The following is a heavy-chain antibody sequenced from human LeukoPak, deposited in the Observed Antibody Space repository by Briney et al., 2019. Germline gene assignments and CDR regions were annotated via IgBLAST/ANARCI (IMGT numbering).Heavy chain of an antibody. V-gene: IGHV3-30*01. CDR3: GRDSTYFYDGGSSGPHYFDY. Sequence: RRSLRLSCAASGFTFNRYTMLWVRQAPGKGPEWLAVISYDGDITHYADSVKDRFTISRDNSKNTLFLQLNSLRGDDTAVYYCGRDSTYFYDGGSSGPHYFDYWGQGTLVTVSS. J-gene: IGHJ4*02. CDR2: ISYDGDIT. D-gene: IGHD3-16*01. CDR1: GFTFNRYT.